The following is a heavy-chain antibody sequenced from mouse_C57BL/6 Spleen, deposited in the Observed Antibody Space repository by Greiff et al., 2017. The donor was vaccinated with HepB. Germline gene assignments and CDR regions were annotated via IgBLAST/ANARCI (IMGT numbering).Heavy chain of an antibody. CDR3: AGNFLAWFAY. D-gene: IGHD2-1*01. Sequence: VQLQQSGPELVKPGASVKISCKASGYSFTGYYMNWVKQSPEKSLEWIGEINPSTGGTTYNQKFKAKATLTVDKSSSTAYMQLKSLTSEDSAVYYCAGNFLAWFAYWGQGTLVTVSA. V-gene: IGHV1-42*01. CDR1: GYSFTGYY. J-gene: IGHJ3*01. CDR2: INPSTGGT.